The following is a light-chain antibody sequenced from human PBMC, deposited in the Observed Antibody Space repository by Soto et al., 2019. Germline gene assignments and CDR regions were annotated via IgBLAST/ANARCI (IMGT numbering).Light chain of an antibody. Sequence: EIVLTQSPGTLSLSPGERATLSCRSGQSVSSNYLAWYQQKPDLPPRLLIYDVSGRATGIPDRFSGSGSGTDFTLTICRLEPEDFAVYYCQQYGSSTTFGQGTKVEIK. CDR3: QQYGSSTT. CDR2: DVS. V-gene: IGKV3-20*01. CDR1: QSVSSNY. J-gene: IGKJ1*01.